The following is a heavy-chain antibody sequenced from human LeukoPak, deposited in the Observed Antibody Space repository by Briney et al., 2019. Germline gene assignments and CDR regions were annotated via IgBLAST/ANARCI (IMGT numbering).Heavy chain of an antibody. CDR2: ISSSSSTI. CDR1: GFTFSDYY. J-gene: IGHJ3*02. Sequence: PGGSLRLSCAASGFTFSDYYMSWIRQAPGKGLDWVSYISSSSSTIYYADSVKGRFTISRDNAKNSLYLQMNSLRAEDTAVYYCARDAPTYGDYEDVAFDIWGQGTMVTVSS. V-gene: IGHV3-11*04. D-gene: IGHD4-17*01. CDR3: ARDAPTYGDYEDVAFDI.